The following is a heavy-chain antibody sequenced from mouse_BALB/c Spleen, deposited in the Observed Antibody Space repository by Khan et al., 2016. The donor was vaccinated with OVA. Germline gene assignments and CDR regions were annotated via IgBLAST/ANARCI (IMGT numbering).Heavy chain of an antibody. CDR2: ISTYYGHV. Sequence: QVQLKQSGAELVRPGVSVKISCKGSGYTFTDFTMHWVRQSHAMSLEWIGVISTYYGHVTYNQEFKDKATLTVDKSSSTAYMELARLTSEDSAIYYCTREGGGTRFAYWGQGTLVTVSA. CDR1: GYTFTDFT. D-gene: IGHD1-3*01. V-gene: IGHV1S137*01. J-gene: IGHJ3*01. CDR3: TREGGGTRFAY.